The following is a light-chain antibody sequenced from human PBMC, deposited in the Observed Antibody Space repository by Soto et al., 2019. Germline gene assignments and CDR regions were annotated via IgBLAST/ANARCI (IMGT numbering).Light chain of an antibody. V-gene: IGLV4-69*01. CDR2: LNSDGSH. J-gene: IGLJ2*01. CDR1: SGHSSYA. CDR3: QTWGTGIVV. Sequence: QLVLTQSPSASASLGASVKLTCTLSSGHSSYAIAWHQQQPEKGPRYLMKLNSDGSHSKGDGIPDRFSGSSSGAERYLTISSLQSEDEADYNCQTWGTGIVVFGGGTKLPVL.